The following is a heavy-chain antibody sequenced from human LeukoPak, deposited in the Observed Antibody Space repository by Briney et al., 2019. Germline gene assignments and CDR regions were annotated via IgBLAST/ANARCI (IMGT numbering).Heavy chain of an antibody. Sequence: PGGSLRLSCAASGFTFSSYAMSWVRQAPGKGLEWVSAISGSGGSTYYADSVKGRFTISRDNSKNTLYLQMNSLRAEDTAVYYCAKDLPITSIVVVPAAAINWFDPWGQGTLVTVSS. CDR1: GFTFSSYA. V-gene: IGHV3-23*01. CDR2: ISGSGGST. D-gene: IGHD2-2*01. J-gene: IGHJ5*02. CDR3: AKDLPITSIVVVPAAAINWFDP.